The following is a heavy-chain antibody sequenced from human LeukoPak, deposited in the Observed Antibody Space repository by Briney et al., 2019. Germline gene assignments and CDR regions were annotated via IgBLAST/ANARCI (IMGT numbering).Heavy chain of an antibody. D-gene: IGHD3-10*01. CDR2: ISTSGSSI. J-gene: IGHJ4*02. Sequence: PGGSLRLSCAASGFTFSSYEINWVRQAPGKGLEWLSHISTSGSSIHYADSVKGRFTISRDNAKNTLYLQMSSLRAEDTAVYYCAKDYEWTYGSGSSSDYWGQGTLVTVSS. CDR3: AKDYEWTYGSGSSSDY. CDR1: GFTFSSYE. V-gene: IGHV3-48*03.